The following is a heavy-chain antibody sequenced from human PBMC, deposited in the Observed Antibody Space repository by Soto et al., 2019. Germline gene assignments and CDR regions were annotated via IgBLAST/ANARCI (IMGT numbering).Heavy chain of an antibody. J-gene: IGHJ3*02. CDR1: GGSVNSGNYY. CDR2: MSHSGGT. V-gene: IGHV4-34*01. CDR3: ARVERVTATTVVDASDI. Sequence: QVQLQQWGAGLLKPSETLSLPCAVFGGSVNSGNYYWSWIRQPPGKGLEWIGEMSHSGGTHLNPSLKSRVTISVDTSKNPLSLKMRSGTAADTALYYCARVERVTATTVVDASDILAPGTMVTGSS. D-gene: IGHD2-21*02.